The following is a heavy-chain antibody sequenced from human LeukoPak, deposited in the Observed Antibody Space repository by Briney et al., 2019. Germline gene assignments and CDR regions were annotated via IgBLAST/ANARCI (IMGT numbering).Heavy chain of an antibody. Sequence: PSETLSLTCTVSGGSISSYYWSWIRQPPGKGLEWIGYIYYSGSTNYNPSLKSRVTISVDTSKNQFSLKLSSVTAADTAVYYCARTNQMVRGVVDYWGQGTLVTVSS. CDR1: GGSISSYY. D-gene: IGHD3-10*01. CDR2: IYYSGST. CDR3: ARTNQMVRGVVDY. V-gene: IGHV4-59*12. J-gene: IGHJ4*02.